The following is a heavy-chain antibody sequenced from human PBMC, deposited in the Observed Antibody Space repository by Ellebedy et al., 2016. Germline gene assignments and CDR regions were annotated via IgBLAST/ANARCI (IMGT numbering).Heavy chain of an antibody. Sequence: ASVKVSXXGSGYSFSSYTIGWVRQAPGQGLEWMGWISGSNGNTKYAQKFQGRVTMTTDTSTNTAYMGLRSLRSDDTAVYYCAREGAYDSGGYYELFDYWGQGTLVTVSS. V-gene: IGHV1-18*01. CDR2: ISGSNGNT. CDR3: AREGAYDSGGYYELFDY. D-gene: IGHD3-22*01. J-gene: IGHJ4*02. CDR1: GYSFSSYT.